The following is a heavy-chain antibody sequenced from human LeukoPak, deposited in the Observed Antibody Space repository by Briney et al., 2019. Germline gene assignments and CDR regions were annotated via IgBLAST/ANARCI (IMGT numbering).Heavy chain of an antibody. CDR2: ISGSSSHV. CDR3: ARDQYYSDSSGYPYDI. J-gene: IGHJ3*02. CDR1: GFSFSIYN. D-gene: IGHD3-22*01. Sequence: GGSLRLSCEAPGFSFSIYNMNWVRLAPGKGLEWVSSISGSSSHVWYADSVKGRFTSSRDNAKNSLYLQMSSLRVEDTAVYYCARDQYYSDSSGYPYDIWGQGTMVTVSS. V-gene: IGHV3-21*01.